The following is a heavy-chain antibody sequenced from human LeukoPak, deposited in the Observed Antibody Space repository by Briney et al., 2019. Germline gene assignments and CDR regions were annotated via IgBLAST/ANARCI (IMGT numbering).Heavy chain of an antibody. J-gene: IGHJ3*02. CDR3: ARPSTYYYDSSGHGAFDI. D-gene: IGHD3-22*01. CDR1: GGSISSSGYY. Sequence: TLSLTCTVSGGSISSSGYYWSWIRQPAGKGLEWIGRIYTTGSTNYNPSLKSRVTISVDTSKNQFSLKLSSVTAADTAVYYCARPSTYYYDSSGHGAFDIWGQGTMVTVSS. V-gene: IGHV4-61*02. CDR2: IYTTGST.